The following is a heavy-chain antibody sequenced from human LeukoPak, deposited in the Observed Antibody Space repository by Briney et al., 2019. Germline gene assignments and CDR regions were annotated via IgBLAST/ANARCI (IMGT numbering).Heavy chain of an antibody. Sequence: ASVKVSCKASGYTFTSYYMHWVRQAPGQGLEWMGIINPSGGSTSYAQKFQGRVTMTRDTSTSTVYMELSSLRSEDTAVYYCARDLGYCSSTSCYAYYYYYMDVWGKGTTVTISS. CDR2: INPSGGST. CDR3: ARDLGYCSSTSCYAYYYYYMDV. V-gene: IGHV1-46*01. CDR1: GYTFTSYY. D-gene: IGHD2-2*01. J-gene: IGHJ6*03.